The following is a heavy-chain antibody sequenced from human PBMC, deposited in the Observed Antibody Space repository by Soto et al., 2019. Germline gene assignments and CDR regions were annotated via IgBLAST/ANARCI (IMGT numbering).Heavy chain of an antibody. D-gene: IGHD2-15*01. CDR1: GGAVYADGYY. Sequence: QLQLQESGPGLVKPLETLSLICTVSGGAVYADGYYWGWIRQPPGKGLEWIGNIYYSGSTYYNPSLKSRVTISIDTSKNQFSLKMNPVTAADTAVYYCARRSGGRCYNYWGQGTLVTVSS. J-gene: IGHJ4*02. CDR2: IYYSGST. V-gene: IGHV4-39*01. CDR3: ARRSGGRCYNY.